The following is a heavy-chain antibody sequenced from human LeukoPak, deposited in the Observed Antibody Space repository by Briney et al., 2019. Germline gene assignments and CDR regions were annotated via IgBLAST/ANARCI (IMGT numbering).Heavy chain of an antibody. CDR2: IYHSGST. Sequence: SETLSLTCAVSGYSISSGYYWGWIRQPPGKGLEWIGSIYHSGSTYYNPSLKSRVTISVDTSKNQFSLKLSSVTAADTAVYYCARDWRFGESPFDCWGQGTLVTVSS. D-gene: IGHD3-10*01. CDR3: ARDWRFGESPFDC. V-gene: IGHV4-38-2*02. CDR1: GYSISSGYY. J-gene: IGHJ4*02.